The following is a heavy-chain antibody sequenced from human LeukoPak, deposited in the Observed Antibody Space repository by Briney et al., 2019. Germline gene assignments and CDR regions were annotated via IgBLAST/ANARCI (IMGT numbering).Heavy chain of an antibody. CDR2: IYTSGST. Sequence: SETLSLTCTVSGGSISSYYWSWIRQPPGKGLEWIGYIYTSGSTNYNPSLKSRVTISVDTSKNQFSLKLSYVTAADTAVYYCARAPLFDYWGQGTLVTVSS. V-gene: IGHV4-4*09. CDR3: ARAPLFDY. J-gene: IGHJ4*02. CDR1: GGSISSYY.